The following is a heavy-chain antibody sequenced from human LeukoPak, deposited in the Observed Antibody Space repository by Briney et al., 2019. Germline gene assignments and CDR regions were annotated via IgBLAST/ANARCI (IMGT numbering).Heavy chain of an antibody. CDR2: IYPGGSDT. D-gene: IGHD5-18*01. J-gene: IGHJ4*02. V-gene: IGHV5-51*01. CDR3: ARLNRAAMAFDY. CDR1: GYSFTSYW. Sequence: GESLKISCKGSGYSFTSYWIGWVRQMPGKGLEWMGIIYPGGSDTRYSPSFQGQVNISDGKSISTAYLPWCRLQASDTAMYYCARLNRAAMAFDYWGQGTLVTVSS.